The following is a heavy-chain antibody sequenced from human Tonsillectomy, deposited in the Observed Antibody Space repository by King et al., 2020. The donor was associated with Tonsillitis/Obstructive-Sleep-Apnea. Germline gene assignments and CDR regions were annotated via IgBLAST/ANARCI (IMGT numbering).Heavy chain of an antibody. Sequence: QLVQSGAEVKKPGASVKVSCQASGYTFTSYYMHWVRQAPGQGLEWMGIINPSGGSTSYAQKFQGRVTMTRDTSTSTVYMELSSLRSEDTAVYYCARDIGYCSGGSCSLSKDYNWFDPWGQGTLVTVSS. CDR1: GYTFTSYY. J-gene: IGHJ5*02. CDR2: INPSGGST. V-gene: IGHV1-46*01. D-gene: IGHD2-15*01. CDR3: ARDIGYCSGGSCSLSKDYNWFDP.